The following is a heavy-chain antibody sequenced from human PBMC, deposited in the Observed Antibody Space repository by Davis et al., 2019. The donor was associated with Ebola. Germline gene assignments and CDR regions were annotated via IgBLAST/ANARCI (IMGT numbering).Heavy chain of an antibody. D-gene: IGHD2-21*02. J-gene: IGHJ4*02. Sequence: GESLKISCAASGFTFSSYGMHWVRQAPGKGLEWVSSISGSSTYIYYADSVKGRFTISRDNAENSLYLQMNSLRVEDTAVYYCARRSEGSDWLIDYWGQGTLVTVSS. CDR2: ISGSSTYI. V-gene: IGHV3-21*01. CDR1: GFTFSSYG. CDR3: ARRSEGSDWLIDY.